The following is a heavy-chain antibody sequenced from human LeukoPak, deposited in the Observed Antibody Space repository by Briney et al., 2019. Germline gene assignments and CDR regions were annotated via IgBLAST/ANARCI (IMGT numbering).Heavy chain of an antibody. J-gene: IGHJ6*02. D-gene: IGHD4-17*01. Sequence: PGGSLLLSGAAAGITFSNYAMSGGRPAGGKGEEGVSSIRGNGARTDYADSVKGRFTISRDNSKNTLYLQMNSLRAEDTAVYYCAKHQQIYGDSLMDVWGQGTTVTVSS. CDR1: GITFSNYA. CDR2: IRGNGART. V-gene: IGHV3-23*01. CDR3: AKHQQIYGDSLMDV.